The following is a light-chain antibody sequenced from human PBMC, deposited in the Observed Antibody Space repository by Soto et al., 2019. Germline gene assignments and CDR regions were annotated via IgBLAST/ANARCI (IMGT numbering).Light chain of an antibody. V-gene: IGKV3-15*01. CDR2: GAS. CDR3: QHYYNFPLT. Sequence: EIVMTQSPATLSVSPGERATLSCRASQSVSNNLAWYQHKPGQAPRLLIFGASTRATGIPVRFSGSGSGTEFTRTIIGLQSEDSAVYYCQHYYNFPLTFGGGTKVEIK. CDR1: QSVSNN. J-gene: IGKJ4*01.